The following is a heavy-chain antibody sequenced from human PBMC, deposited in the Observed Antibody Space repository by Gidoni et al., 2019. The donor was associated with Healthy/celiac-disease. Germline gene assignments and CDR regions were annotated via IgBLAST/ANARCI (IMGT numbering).Heavy chain of an antibody. Sequence: EVQLVESGGGLVQPGRSLRLSCAAYGFTFDDYAMHWLRQAPGKGLEWVSGISWNSGSIGYADSVKGRFTISRDNAKNSLYLQMNSLRAEDTALYYCAKDTGGYCSSTSCYVSGYYGMDVWGQGTTVTVSS. J-gene: IGHJ6*02. CDR3: AKDTGGYCSSTSCYVSGYYGMDV. D-gene: IGHD2-2*01. CDR2: ISWNSGSI. CDR1: GFTFDDYA. V-gene: IGHV3-9*01.